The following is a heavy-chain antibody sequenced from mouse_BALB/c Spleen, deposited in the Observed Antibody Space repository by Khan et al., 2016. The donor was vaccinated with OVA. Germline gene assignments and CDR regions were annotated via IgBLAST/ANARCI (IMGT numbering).Heavy chain of an antibody. CDR3: ARIYGGDFDY. V-gene: IGHV3-2*02. CDR2: ISYSGNI. Sequence: EVQLQESGPGLVKPSQSLSLTCTVTGYSIPSDYAWNWIRQFPGNKLEWMGYISYSGNIHYNPSLKSRISITRDTSKNQFFLQLNSVTTEDTATYYCARIYGGDFDYWGQGTTRTVSS. CDR1: GYSIPSDYA. D-gene: IGHD1-1*01. J-gene: IGHJ2*01.